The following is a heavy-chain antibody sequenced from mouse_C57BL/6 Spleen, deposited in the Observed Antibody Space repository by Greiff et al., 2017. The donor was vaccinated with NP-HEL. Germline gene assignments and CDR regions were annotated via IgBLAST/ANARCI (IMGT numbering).Heavy chain of an antibody. Sequence: EVKLVESGGGLVQPGGSLSLSCAASGFTFTDYYMSWVRQPPGKALEWLGFIRNKANGYTTEYSASVKGRFTISRDNSQSILYLQMNALRAEDSATYYCARHHWYFDVWGTGTTVTVSS. CDR3: ARHHWYFDV. J-gene: IGHJ1*03. CDR1: GFTFTDYY. CDR2: IRNKANGYTT. V-gene: IGHV7-3*01.